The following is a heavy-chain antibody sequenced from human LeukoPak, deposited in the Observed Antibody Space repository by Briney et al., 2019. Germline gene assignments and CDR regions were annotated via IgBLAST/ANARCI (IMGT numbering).Heavy chain of an antibody. J-gene: IGHJ4*02. CDR2: ISGSGGST. CDR1: GFTFSNYA. D-gene: IGHD6-19*01. CDR3: AKVLSVAVAGVPDY. V-gene: IGHV3-23*01. Sequence: AGGSLRLSCAASGFTFSNYAMSWVRQAPGKGLEWVSGISGSGGSTYYADSVKGRFTISRDNSKNTMDLQMNSLRAEDTAVYYCAKVLSVAVAGVPDYWGQGTLVTVSS.